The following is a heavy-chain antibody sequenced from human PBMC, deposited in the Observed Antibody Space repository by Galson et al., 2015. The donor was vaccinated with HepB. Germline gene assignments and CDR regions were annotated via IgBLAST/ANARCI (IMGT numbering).Heavy chain of an antibody. J-gene: IGHJ4*02. CDR2: ISGSGGST. V-gene: IGHV3-23*01. Sequence: SLRLSCAASGFTFSSYAMSWVRQAPGKGLEWVSAISGSGGSTYYADSVKGRFTISRDNSKNTLYPQMNSLRAEDTAVYYCAKATITMVRGVIRPPFDYWGQGTLVTVSS. CDR3: AKATITMVRGVIRPPFDY. CDR1: GFTFSSYA. D-gene: IGHD3-10*01.